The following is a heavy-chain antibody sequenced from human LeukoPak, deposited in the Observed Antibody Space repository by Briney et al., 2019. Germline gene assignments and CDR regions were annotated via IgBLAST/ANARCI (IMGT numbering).Heavy chain of an antibody. V-gene: IGHV3-30-3*01. CDR1: GFTFSSYA. Sequence: GGSLRLSCAASGFTFSSYAMYWVRQAPGKGLEWVALISYDGSNKYYADSVKGRFTISRDNSKNTLYLQMNSLRAEDTAVYYCARGGSSFAPQDVWGKGTTVTVSS. CDR2: ISYDGSNK. CDR3: ARGGSSFAPQDV. D-gene: IGHD6-6*01. J-gene: IGHJ6*04.